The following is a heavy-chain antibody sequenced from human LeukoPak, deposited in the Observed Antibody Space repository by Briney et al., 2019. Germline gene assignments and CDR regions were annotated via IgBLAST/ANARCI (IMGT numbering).Heavy chain of an antibody. V-gene: IGHV4-34*01. Sequence: PSETLSLTCAVYGGSFSGYYWSWIPQPPGKGLEWIGEINHSGSTNYNPSLKSRVTISVDTSKNQFSLKLSSVTAAHTAVYYCARGLRYSSGWYGYWGQGSLVTVSS. D-gene: IGHD6-19*01. CDR3: ARGLRYSSGWYGY. CDR2: INHSGST. CDR1: GGSFSGYY. J-gene: IGHJ4*02.